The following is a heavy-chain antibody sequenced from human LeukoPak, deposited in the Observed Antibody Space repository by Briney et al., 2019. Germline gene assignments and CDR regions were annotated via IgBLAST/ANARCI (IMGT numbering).Heavy chain of an antibody. CDR1: GFTFSSFA. D-gene: IGHD2-8*01. CDR3: ARDRHCVNGVCHSPPGMDV. J-gene: IGHJ6*02. CDR2: IWFDKNQ. Sequence: GGSLRLSCAASGFTFSSFAMSWVRQAPGKGLEWVADIWFDKNQHFADSVKGRFAISRDNSKNTAYLQINSLRAEDTAVYYCARDRHCVNGVCHSPPGMDVWGQGTTVTVSS. V-gene: IGHV3-33*08.